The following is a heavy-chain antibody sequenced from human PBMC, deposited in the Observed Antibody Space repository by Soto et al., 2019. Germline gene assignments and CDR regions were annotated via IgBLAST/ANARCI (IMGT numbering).Heavy chain of an antibody. CDR2: LNGGVDGT. CDR1: GFTALSYA. V-gene: IGHV1-3*01. CDR3: AMEVKAVTSFDY. D-gene: IGHD2-21*01. Sequence: QVRLIQSGPEMMQPGASVRVSCTASGFTALSYAFHWVRQAPGQGPEWLGWLNGGVDGTSYSQRLQGRVTISRNTSATTVYLEVNSLTSEDTAVYYCAMEVKAVTSFDYWGQGTLVTVSS. J-gene: IGHJ4*02.